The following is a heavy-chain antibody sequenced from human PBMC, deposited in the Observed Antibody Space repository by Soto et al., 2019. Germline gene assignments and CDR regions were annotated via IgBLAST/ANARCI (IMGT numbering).Heavy chain of an antibody. V-gene: IGHV3-21*01. D-gene: IGHD5-18*01. CDR1: VFTFISYT. CDR3: ARGAIRGYSYGYSDY. Sequence: GWSLRLSCASSVFTFISYTMDWVRQTPGKGLQWVSSISITSSYIYYADSVKGRFAISRDNAQNSLYLQMNSLRAEDTAVYYCARGAIRGYSYGYSDYWGQGTLVTVSS. J-gene: IGHJ4*02. CDR2: ISITSSYI.